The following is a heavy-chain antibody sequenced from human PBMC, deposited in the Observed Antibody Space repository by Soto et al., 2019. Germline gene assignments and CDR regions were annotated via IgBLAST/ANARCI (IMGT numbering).Heavy chain of an antibody. Sequence: SETLSLTCTVSGGSISSGGYYWSRIRQHPGKGLEWIGYIYYSGSTYYNPSLKSRVTISVDTSKNQFSLKLSSVTAADTAVYYCARDPGCSSTSCYAFDIWGQGTMVTVSS. J-gene: IGHJ3*02. D-gene: IGHD2-2*01. V-gene: IGHV4-31*03. CDR1: GGSISSGGYY. CDR3: ARDPGCSSTSCYAFDI. CDR2: IYYSGST.